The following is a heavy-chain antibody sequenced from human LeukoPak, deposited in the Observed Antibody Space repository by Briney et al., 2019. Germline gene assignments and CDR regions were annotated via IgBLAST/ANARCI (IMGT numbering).Heavy chain of an antibody. CDR1: GGSISSYY. Sequence: SETLSLTCTVSGGSISSYYWSWIRQPPGKGLEWIGYIYYSGSTNYNPSLKSRVTISVDTSKNQFSLKLSSVTAADTAVYYCARQSVVATRYYYYYGMDVWAKEPRSPSP. D-gene: IGHD2-15*01. V-gene: IGHV4-59*08. J-gene: IGHJ6*02. CDR2: IYYSGST. CDR3: ARQSVVATRYYYYYGMDV.